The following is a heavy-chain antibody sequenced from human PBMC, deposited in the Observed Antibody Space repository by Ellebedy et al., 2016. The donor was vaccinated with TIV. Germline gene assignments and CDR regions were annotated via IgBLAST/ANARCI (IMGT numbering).Heavy chain of an antibody. CDR2: INHSGST. CDR3: ARSVTTKRDAFDI. D-gene: IGHD4-17*01. J-gene: IGHJ3*02. V-gene: IGHV4-34*01. Sequence: SETLSLXXAVYGGSFSGYYWSWIRQPPGKGLEWIGEINHSGSTNYNPSLKSRVTISVDTSKNQFSLKLSSVTAADTAVYYCARSVTTKRDAFDIWGQGTMVTVSS. CDR1: GGSFSGYY.